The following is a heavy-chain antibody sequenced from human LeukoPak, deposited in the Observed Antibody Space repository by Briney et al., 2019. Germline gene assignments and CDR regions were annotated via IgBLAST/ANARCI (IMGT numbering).Heavy chain of an antibody. CDR1: GFTFSSYA. CDR3: ARGQGSSSWSAAGY. D-gene: IGHD6-13*01. J-gene: IGHJ4*02. CDR2: ISYDGSNK. V-gene: IGHV3-30*04. Sequence: GGSLRLSCAASGFTFSSYAMHWVRQAPGKGLEWVADISYDGSNKYYADSVKGRFTISRDNSKNTLYLQMNSLRAEDTAVYYCARGQGSSSWSAAGYWGQGTLVTVSS.